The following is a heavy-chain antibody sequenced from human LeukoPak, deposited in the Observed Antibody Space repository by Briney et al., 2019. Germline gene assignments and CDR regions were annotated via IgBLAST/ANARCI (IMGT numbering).Heavy chain of an antibody. J-gene: IGHJ4*02. V-gene: IGHV4-34*01. D-gene: IGHD3-3*01. CDR1: GGSFSGYY. CDR3: AGARTYDFWSGYYVPPTNY. CDR2: INHSGST. Sequence: PSETLSLTCAVYGGSFSGYYWSWIRQPPGKGLEWIGEINHSGSTNYNPSLKSRVTISVDTSKNQFSLKLSSVTAADTAVYYCAGARTYDFWSGYYVPPTNYWGQGTLVTVSS.